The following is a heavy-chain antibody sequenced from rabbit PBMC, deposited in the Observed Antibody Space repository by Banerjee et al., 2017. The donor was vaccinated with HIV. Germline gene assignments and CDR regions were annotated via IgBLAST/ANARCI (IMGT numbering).Heavy chain of an antibody. CDR3: ARDLAGVIGWNFNL. V-gene: IGHV1S45*01. J-gene: IGHJ4*01. CDR1: GFDFSNYYM. Sequence: QEQLKETGGGLVQPGGSLTLSCKASGFDFSNYYMSWVRQAPGKGLEWIACINTSTGNTVYASWAKGRSTVSKTSSTTVTLQMTSLTAADTATYFCARDLAGVIGWNFNLWGPGTLVTVS. CDR2: INTSTGNT. D-gene: IGHD4-1*01.